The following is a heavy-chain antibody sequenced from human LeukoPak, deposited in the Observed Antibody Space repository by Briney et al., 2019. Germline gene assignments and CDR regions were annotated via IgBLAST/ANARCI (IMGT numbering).Heavy chain of an antibody. CDR2: IIPIFGTA. Sequence: ASVKVSCKASVGTFSSYADSWGRKAPGQGLEWMGGIIPIFGTANYAKKFQDRLTITAVESTSTAYSLMRSLRSADTAVDYCAGEPDTAMIRRYYYYGMGVWRQGTTVSVS. CDR1: VGTFSSYA. D-gene: IGHD5-18*01. CDR3: AGEPDTAMIRRYYYYGMGV. J-gene: IGHJ6*01. V-gene: IGHV1-69*13.